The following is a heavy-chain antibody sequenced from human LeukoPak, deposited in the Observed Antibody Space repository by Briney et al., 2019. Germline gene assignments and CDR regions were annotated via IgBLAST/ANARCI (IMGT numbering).Heavy chain of an antibody. V-gene: IGHV4-34*01. D-gene: IGHD6-19*01. Sequence: PGGSLRLSCAASGFTFTDYSMSWVRQPPGKGLEWIANIHDDGRTASNPSLMSRVTISQDTSKNQFSLKLRSVTVADTAFYFCARVVAAAGLDFWGQGTLVTVSS. CDR1: GFTFTDYS. CDR2: IHDDGRT. J-gene: IGHJ4*02. CDR3: ARVVAAAGLDF.